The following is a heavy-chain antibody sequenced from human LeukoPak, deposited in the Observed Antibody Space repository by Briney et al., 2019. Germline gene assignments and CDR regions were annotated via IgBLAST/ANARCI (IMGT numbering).Heavy chain of an antibody. D-gene: IGHD3-22*01. J-gene: IGHJ4*02. CDR2: IIPIFGTA. Sequence: SVKVSCKASGGTFRNYAINWVRQAPGPGLEWMGGIIPIFGTANYAQKFQGRVTITADESTSTVYMEMNSLKFEDTAVYYCARGWEYDSGGRPTAYVYWGQGTLVTVSS. CDR3: ARGWEYDSGGRPTAYVY. CDR1: GGTFRNYA. V-gene: IGHV1-69*13.